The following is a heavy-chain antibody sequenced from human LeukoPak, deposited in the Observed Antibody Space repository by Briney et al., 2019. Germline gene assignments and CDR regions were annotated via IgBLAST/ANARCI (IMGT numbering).Heavy chain of an antibody. D-gene: IGHD3-22*01. CDR2: ISGSSSYI. J-gene: IGHJ4*02. CDR1: GFSFTSCS. Sequence: PGGSLRLSCAASGFSFTSCSMNWVRQAPGKGLEWVSSISGSSSYIYYADSVKGRFTISRDNAKNSLYLQMNSLRAEDTAVYYCARDSTARNIGFYYYDSSGSFDYWGQGTLVTVSS. CDR3: ARDSTARNIGFYYYDSSGSFDY. V-gene: IGHV3-21*01.